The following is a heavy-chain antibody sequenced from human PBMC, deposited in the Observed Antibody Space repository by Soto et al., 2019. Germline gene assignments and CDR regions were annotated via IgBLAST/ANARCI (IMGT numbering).Heavy chain of an antibody. CDR2: ISAYNGNT. CDR1: GYTFTSYG. J-gene: IGHJ4*02. V-gene: IGHV1-18*04. CDR3: ARVRSGIAVAGRYPFDY. Sequence: QVQLVQSGAEVKKPGASVKVSCKASGYTFTSYGISWVRQSPGQGLEWMGWISAYNGNTNYAQKLQGRVTMTTDASTSTAYLELRRLRSYDTAGYYCARVRSGIAVAGRYPFDYLGQGTLVTVSS. D-gene: IGHD6-19*01.